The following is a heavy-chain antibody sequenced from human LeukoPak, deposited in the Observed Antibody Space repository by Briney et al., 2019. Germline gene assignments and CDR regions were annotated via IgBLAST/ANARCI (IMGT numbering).Heavy chain of an antibody. CDR2: ISWNSGSI. CDR3: AKDKYGISHILDY. CDR1: GFIFDDYA. J-gene: IGHJ4*02. V-gene: IGHV3-9*01. Sequence: GRSLRLSCAASGFIFDDYAMHWVRQAPGKGLEWVSGISWNSGSIGYADSVKGRFTISRDNAKNSLYLQMNSLRAEDTALYYCAKDKYGISHILDYWGQGTLVTVSS. D-gene: IGHD1-1*01.